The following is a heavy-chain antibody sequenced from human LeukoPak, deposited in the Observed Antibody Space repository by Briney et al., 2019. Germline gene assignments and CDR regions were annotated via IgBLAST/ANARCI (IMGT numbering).Heavy chain of an antibody. CDR1: GFTFSSYA. CDR2: ISWNSGSI. CDR3: AKALGYSSGHFDY. Sequence: PGGSLRLSCAASGFTFSSYAMHWVRQAPGKGLEWVAGISWNSGSIGHADSVKGRFTISRDNLKNSLYLQMNSLRAEDTAVYYCAKALGYSSGHFDYWGQGTLVTVSS. V-gene: IGHV3-9*01. D-gene: IGHD6-25*01. J-gene: IGHJ4*02.